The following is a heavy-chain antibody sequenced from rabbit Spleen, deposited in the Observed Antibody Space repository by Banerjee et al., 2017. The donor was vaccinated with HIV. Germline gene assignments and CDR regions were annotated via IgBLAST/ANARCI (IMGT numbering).Heavy chain of an antibody. CDR1: GFDFNSYY. V-gene: IGHV1S7*01. J-gene: IGHJ3*01. Sequence: QLKESGGGLVQPGGSLKLSCKASGFDFNSYYMSWVRQAPGKGLEWIGYIDPVFGSAYYASWVNGRFSISRENTQNTVSLQLNSLTAADTATYFCARGGGLWGQGTLVPVS. CDR3: ARGGGL. CDR2: IDPVFGSA.